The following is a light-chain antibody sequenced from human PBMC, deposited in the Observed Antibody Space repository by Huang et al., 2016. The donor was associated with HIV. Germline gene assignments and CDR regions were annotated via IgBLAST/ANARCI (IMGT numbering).Light chain of an antibody. CDR3: QQRSNWWT. CDR1: QSVSSY. Sequence: EIVLTQSPATLSLSPGERATLSCRASQSVSSYLAWYQQKPGQAPRLLIYDAFNRATGIPARFGGSGSGTDFTLTISSLEPEDFAVYYCQQRSNWWTFGQGTKVEIK. V-gene: IGKV3-11*01. J-gene: IGKJ1*01. CDR2: DAF.